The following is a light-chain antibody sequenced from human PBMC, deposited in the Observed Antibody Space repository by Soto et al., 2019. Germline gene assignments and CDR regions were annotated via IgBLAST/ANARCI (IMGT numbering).Light chain of an antibody. Sequence: ETMLTQSPATLSLSPGERATLSCRASQSVSSYLAWYQQKAGQGPRLLIYDASNRATGIPARFSGSGSGTDFTLTISSLEPEDFAVYYCQQRSNWPLFTFGPGTKVDIK. V-gene: IGKV3-11*01. J-gene: IGKJ3*01. CDR3: QQRSNWPLFT. CDR2: DAS. CDR1: QSVSSY.